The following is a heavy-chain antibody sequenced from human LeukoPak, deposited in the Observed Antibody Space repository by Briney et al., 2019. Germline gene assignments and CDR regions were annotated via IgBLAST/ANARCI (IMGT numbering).Heavy chain of an antibody. V-gene: IGHV3-21*01. CDR3: ARESTRSGSSWSTLYYYYYMDV. Sequence: GGSLRLSCAASGLTFSSYSMNWVRQAPGKGLEWVSSISSSSSYIYYADSVKGRFTISRDNAKNSLYLQMSSLRAEDTAVYYCARESTRSGSSWSTLYYYYYMDVWGKGATVTVSS. J-gene: IGHJ6*03. CDR2: ISSSSSYI. CDR1: GLTFSSYS. D-gene: IGHD1-26*01.